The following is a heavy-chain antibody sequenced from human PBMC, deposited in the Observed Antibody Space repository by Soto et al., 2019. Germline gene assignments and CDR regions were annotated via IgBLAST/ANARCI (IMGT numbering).Heavy chain of an antibody. CDR1: GYTFTSYG. D-gene: IGHD5-12*01. Sequence: GASVKVSCKASGYTFTSYGISWVRQAPGQGLEWMGRISAYNGNTNYAQKLQGRVTVTTDTSTSTAYMELRSLRSDDTAVYYCARLLHRRGYSGYDSVWFDPWGQGTLVTVSS. J-gene: IGHJ5*02. CDR3: ARLLHRRGYSGYDSVWFDP. V-gene: IGHV1-18*01. CDR2: ISAYNGNT.